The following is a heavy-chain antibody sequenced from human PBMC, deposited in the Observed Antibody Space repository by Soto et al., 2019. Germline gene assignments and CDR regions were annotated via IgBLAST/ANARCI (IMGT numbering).Heavy chain of an antibody. J-gene: IGHJ5*02. D-gene: IGHD2-2*01. Sequence: SETLSLTCAVYGGSFSGYFWGWILQPPGKGLEWIGEINHSGSTNYNPSLKSRVSISVDTSKNQFSLKLSSVTAADTAVYYCARGPYQLLSGWFDPWGQGTLVTVSS. CDR3: ARGPYQLLSGWFDP. CDR2: INHSGST. CDR1: GGSFSGYF. V-gene: IGHV4-34*01.